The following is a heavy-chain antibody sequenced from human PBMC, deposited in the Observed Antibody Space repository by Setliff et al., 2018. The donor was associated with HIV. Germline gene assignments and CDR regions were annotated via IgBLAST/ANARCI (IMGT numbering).Heavy chain of an antibody. CDR1: GDTFNNYG. Sequence: ASVKVSCKVSGDTFNNYGLNWVRQAPGQGLEWMGGIIPIFKSAAYAEKFQGRVTITTDESTSTAYMDLSSLKSEDTAIYYCARTSGDAYNYEGAFDVWGQGTLVTVSS. CDR2: IIPIFKSA. CDR3: ARTSGDAYNYEGAFDV. D-gene: IGHD5-12*01. J-gene: IGHJ3*01. V-gene: IGHV1-69*05.